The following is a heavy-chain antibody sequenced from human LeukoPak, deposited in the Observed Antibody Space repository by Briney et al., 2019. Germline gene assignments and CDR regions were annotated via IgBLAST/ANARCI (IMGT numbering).Heavy chain of an antibody. D-gene: IGHD6-13*01. CDR3: TRDPSAATRSGDYFDY. Sequence: GGSLRLSCAASGFTFSSFGMSWVRQAPGKGLEWVSSISSSNTYIYYADSVKGRFTISRDNAKNSLYLQMNSLRAEDTAVYYCTRDPSAATRSGDYFDYWGQGTLVTVSS. J-gene: IGHJ4*02. CDR1: GFTFSSFG. V-gene: IGHV3-21*01. CDR2: ISSSNTYI.